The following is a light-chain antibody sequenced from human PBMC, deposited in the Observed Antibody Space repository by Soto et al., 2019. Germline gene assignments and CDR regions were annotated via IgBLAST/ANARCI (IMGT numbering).Light chain of an antibody. J-gene: IGKJ1*01. CDR3: QHYSSDWT. Sequence: DFRMTQSPSTLSASVGDRVTISCRASQSISRWLAWYQQKPGKAPKLLIYKASTLKSGVPSRFSGSGSGTEFTLTISSLQPDDFATYYCQHYSSDWTFGQGTKVDIK. CDR2: KAS. V-gene: IGKV1-5*03. CDR1: QSISRW.